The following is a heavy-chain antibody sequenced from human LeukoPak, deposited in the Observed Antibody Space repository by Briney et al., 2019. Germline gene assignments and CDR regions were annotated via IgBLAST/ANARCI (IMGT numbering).Heavy chain of an antibody. Sequence: SETLSLTCTVSGGSISSYYWSWIRQPPGKGLEWIGYIYYSGSTNYNPSLKSRVTISVDTSKNQSSLNLSSVTAADTAVYYCARATYGGNYYFDYWGQGTLVTVSS. CDR2: IYYSGST. CDR1: GGSISSYY. D-gene: IGHD2-21*01. CDR3: ARATYGGNYYFDY. J-gene: IGHJ4*02. V-gene: IGHV4-59*01.